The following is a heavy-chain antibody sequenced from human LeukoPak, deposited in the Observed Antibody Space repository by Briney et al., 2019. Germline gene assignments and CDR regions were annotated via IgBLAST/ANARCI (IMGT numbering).Heavy chain of an antibody. V-gene: IGHV3-30-3*01. CDR1: GFTFSSYA. CDR3: ARSPYDYVWGSYRSHDAFDI. CDR2: ISYDGGNK. J-gene: IGHJ3*02. Sequence: SGGSLRLSCAASGFTFSSYAMHWVRQAPGKGLEWVAVISYDGGNKYYADSVKGRFTISRDNSKNTLYLQMNSLRAEDTAVYYCARSPYDYVWGSYRSHDAFDIWGQGTMVTVSS. D-gene: IGHD3-16*02.